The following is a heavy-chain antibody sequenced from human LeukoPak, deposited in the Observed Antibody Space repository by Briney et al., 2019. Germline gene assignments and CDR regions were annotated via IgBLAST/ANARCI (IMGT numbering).Heavy chain of an antibody. Sequence: GGSLRLSCVGSGLSFNRHAMTWVRQAPGKGLEWLPGITDSGGSTYHAESVKGRFTISRDNSKNTVYLQMNNLRVEDTAVYYCASRPPSETYYGVLDYWGQGTLVTVSS. J-gene: IGHJ4*02. CDR2: ITDSGGST. D-gene: IGHD4-17*01. CDR3: ASRPPSETYYGVLDY. V-gene: IGHV3-23*01. CDR1: GLSFNRHA.